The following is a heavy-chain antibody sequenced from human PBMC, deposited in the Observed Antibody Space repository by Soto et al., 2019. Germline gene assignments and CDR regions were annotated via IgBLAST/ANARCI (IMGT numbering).Heavy chain of an antibody. CDR2: ISGGSAYI. CDR3: VRVWRLVGRYGMDV. V-gene: IGHV3-21*01. D-gene: IGHD6-25*01. Sequence: GGSLRLSCVGPGFIFSSYYMNWVRQAPGKGLEWVSSISGGSAYIYYADSVKGRFTISRDNAKNSLYLEMNSLRVEDTAVYYCVRVWRLVGRYGMDVWGQGTTVTVSS. J-gene: IGHJ6*02. CDR1: GFIFSSYY.